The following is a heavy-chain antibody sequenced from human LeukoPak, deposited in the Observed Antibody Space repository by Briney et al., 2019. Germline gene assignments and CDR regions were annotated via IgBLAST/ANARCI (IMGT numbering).Heavy chain of an antibody. D-gene: IGHD5-12*01. CDR3: ARGGYSGYDFYFDY. V-gene: IGHV4-39*07. CDR2: IYYSGST. J-gene: IGHJ4*02. Sequence: SETLSLTCTVSGGSISSSSYYWGWIRPPPGRGLEWIGSIYYSGSTYYNPSLKSRVTISVDRSKNQFSLKLSSVTAADTAVYYCARGGYSGYDFYFDYWGQGSLVTVSS. CDR1: GGSISSSSYY.